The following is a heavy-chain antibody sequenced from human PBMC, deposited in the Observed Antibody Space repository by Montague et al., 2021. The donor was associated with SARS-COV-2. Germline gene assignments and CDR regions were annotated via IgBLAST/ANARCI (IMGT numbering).Heavy chain of an antibody. D-gene: IGHD3-22*01. CDR2: IGTAGDT. Sequence: SLRLFCAASGFTFSSYDMHWVRQATGKGLEWVSAIGTAGDTYCPGSVKGRFTISRENAKNSLYLQMNSLRAGDTAVYYCARGYYDSSGYYNWFDPWGQGTLVTVSS. V-gene: IGHV3-13*01. CDR3: ARGYYDSSGYYNWFDP. CDR1: GFTFSSYD. J-gene: IGHJ5*02.